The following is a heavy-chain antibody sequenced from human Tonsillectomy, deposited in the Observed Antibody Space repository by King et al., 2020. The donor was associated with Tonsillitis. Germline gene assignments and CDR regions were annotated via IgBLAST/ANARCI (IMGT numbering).Heavy chain of an antibody. J-gene: IGHJ1*01. CDR3: ARDSGRWCSSTTCPPGFFQH. V-gene: IGHV3-30-3*01. Sequence: VQLVESGGGVVQPGRSLRLSCAASGFTFSSYAIHWVRQAPGEGLEWVAGLSFDGSNKDYADSVKGRFTVSRDNSKNTLYLQMNSLRAEDTAVYYCARDSGRWCSSTTCPPGFFQHWGQGTLVTVSS. D-gene: IGHD2-2*01. CDR2: LSFDGSNK. CDR1: GFTFSSYA.